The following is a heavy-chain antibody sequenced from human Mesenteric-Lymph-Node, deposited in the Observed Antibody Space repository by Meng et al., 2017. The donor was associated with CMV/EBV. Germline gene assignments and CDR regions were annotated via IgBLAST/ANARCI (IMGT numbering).Heavy chain of an antibody. J-gene: IGHJ4*02. CDR3: ARGSSYDILTGYFDY. D-gene: IGHD3-9*01. CDR1: GGSFSGYY. CDR2: INHSGST. V-gene: IGHV4-34*01. Sequence: QVQLHQWSAGLLKPSDTLSVTCAVYGGSFSGYYWNWIRQSPEKGLEWIGEINHSGSTTYNPSFTSRIIISVDTSTNQISLNMSSVTAADTAVYYCARGSSYDILTGYFDYWGQGALVTVSS.